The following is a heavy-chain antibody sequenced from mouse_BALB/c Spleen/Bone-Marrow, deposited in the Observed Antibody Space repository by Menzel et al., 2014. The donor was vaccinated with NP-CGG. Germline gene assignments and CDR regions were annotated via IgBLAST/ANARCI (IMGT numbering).Heavy chain of an antibody. CDR3: SRGVLAYFDY. CDR1: GYAFTNYN. Sequence: LVESGPELVKPGASVKVSCKASGYAFTNYNMNWVKQSHGKSLERIGYIDPYSGGTNYNQKFRGKATLTVDKSSSTAYMHLNSLTSEDSAVYYCSRGVLAYFDYWGQGTTLTVSS. J-gene: IGHJ2*01. D-gene: IGHD2-14*01. CDR2: IDPYSGGT. V-gene: IGHV1S135*01.